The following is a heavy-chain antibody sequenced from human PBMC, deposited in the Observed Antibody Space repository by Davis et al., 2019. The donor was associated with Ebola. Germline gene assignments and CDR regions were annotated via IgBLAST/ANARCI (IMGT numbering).Heavy chain of an antibody. CDR3: ARGGAVAGP. CDR1: GGSISSSSYY. V-gene: IGHV4-39*01. Sequence: MPSETLSLTCAVSGGSISSSSYYWGWIRQPPGKGLEWIGSIYYGGTTYYNSSLKSRVIISRDTSKNQFSLKLSSVTAADTAVYYCARGGAVAGPWGQGTLVTVSS. CDR2: IYYGGTT. D-gene: IGHD6-19*01. J-gene: IGHJ5*02.